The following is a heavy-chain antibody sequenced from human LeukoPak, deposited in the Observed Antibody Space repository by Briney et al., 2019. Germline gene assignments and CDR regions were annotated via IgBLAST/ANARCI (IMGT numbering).Heavy chain of an antibody. V-gene: IGHV3-48*01. CDR1: GFTVSSNY. CDR3: ARQMGSYSGTYAIDY. Sequence: PGGSLRLSCAASGFTVSSNYMNWVRQAPGKGLEWVSYISSSSSTIYYADSVKGRFTISRDNAKNSLYLQMNSLRAEDTAVYYCARQMGSYSGTYAIDYWGQGTLLTVSS. CDR2: ISSSSSTI. J-gene: IGHJ4*02. D-gene: IGHD1-26*01.